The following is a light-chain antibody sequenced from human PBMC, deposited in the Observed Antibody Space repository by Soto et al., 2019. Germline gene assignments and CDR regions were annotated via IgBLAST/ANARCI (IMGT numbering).Light chain of an antibody. V-gene: IGKV1-33*01. J-gene: IGKJ4*01. Sequence: DIQMTQSPSSLSASVGDRVSITCQASQDITNYLSWYQQKPGKAPKLLIYDASNLEVGVPSRFSGRGSGTYFTLTISSLQPEDIATYFCQQSDDLPLTFGGGTKVEVK. CDR2: DAS. CDR3: QQSDDLPLT. CDR1: QDITNY.